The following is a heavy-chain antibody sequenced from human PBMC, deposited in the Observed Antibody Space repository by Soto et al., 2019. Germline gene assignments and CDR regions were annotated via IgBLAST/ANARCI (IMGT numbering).Heavy chain of an antibody. D-gene: IGHD3-22*01. CDR2: INPNSGDT. CDR1: GYTFTSYY. V-gene: IGHV1-2*02. J-gene: IGHJ4*02. Sequence: QVQLVQSGAEVKKPGASVKVSFKASGYTFTSYYMHWVRQAPGQGLEWMGWINPNSGDTNYALNFQGRVTMTRDTSISTAHMELSRLRSDATALYYCARVWNYYDSRGHFAYWGQGTLVTVSS. CDR3: ARVWNYYDSRGHFAY.